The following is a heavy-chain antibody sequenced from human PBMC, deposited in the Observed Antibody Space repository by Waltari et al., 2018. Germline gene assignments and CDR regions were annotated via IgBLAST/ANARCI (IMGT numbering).Heavy chain of an antibody. CDR3: VGWNDPINS. V-gene: IGHV3-7*01. Sequence: EAQLVQSGGGLVQPGGSLTLSCAASGFTISRFWMTWIRQAPGQGLQWVSHIGPEGSEKYNVYSVKGRFTSARDNAENSLLLQMSSLRVEDTALYYCVGWNDPINSWGQGTLVAVSS. CDR1: GFTISRFW. CDR2: IGPEGSEK. D-gene: IGHD1-1*01. J-gene: IGHJ4*02.